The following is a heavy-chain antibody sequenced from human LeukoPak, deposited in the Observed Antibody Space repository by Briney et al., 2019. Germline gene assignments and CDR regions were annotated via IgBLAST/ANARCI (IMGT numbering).Heavy chain of an antibody. CDR3: AARTGTGNYDTGGYFAQTRNGDY. CDR1: GFTFSSSA. Sequence: GASVKVSCKASGFTFSSSAMQLVRQARGQRLEWLGWIVIGNGNTNYAQRFQERVTFTRDMSTSTAYMELSSLRSEDTAVYYCAARTGTGNYDTGGYFAQTRNGDYWGQGTLVTVSS. J-gene: IGHJ4*02. CDR2: IVIGNGNT. D-gene: IGHD3-22*01. V-gene: IGHV1-58*02.